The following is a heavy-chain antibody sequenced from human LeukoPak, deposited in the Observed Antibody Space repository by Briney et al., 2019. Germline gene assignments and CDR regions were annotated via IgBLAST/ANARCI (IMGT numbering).Heavy chain of an antibody. D-gene: IGHD2-21*01. Sequence: PGGSLRLSCAASGFTFSSYSMNWVRQAPGKGLEWVSSISSSSSYIYYADSVKGRFTISRDNAKNSLYLQMNSLRAEDTAVYYCARDGLKGDPLTPGGYNWFDPWGQGTLVTVSP. V-gene: IGHV3-21*01. CDR3: ARDGLKGDPLTPGGYNWFDP. CDR2: ISSSSSYI. CDR1: GFTFSSYS. J-gene: IGHJ5*02.